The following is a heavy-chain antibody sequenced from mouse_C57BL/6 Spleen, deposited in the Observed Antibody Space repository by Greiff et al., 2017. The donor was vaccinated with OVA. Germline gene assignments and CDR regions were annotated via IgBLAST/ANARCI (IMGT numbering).Heavy chain of an antibody. CDR1: GFNIKDYY. CDR3: ANLNYYGSSRFAY. Sequence: EVQLQQSGAELVKPGASVKLSCTASGFNIKDYYMHWVKQRTEQGLEWIGRIDPEDGETKYAPKFQGKATLTADTSSNTAYLQLSSLTSEDTAVYYCANLNYYGSSRFAYWGQGTLVTVSA. J-gene: IGHJ3*01. CDR2: IDPEDGET. D-gene: IGHD1-1*01. V-gene: IGHV14-2*01.